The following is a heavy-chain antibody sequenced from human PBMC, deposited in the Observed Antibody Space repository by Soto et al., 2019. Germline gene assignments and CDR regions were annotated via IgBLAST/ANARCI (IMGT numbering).Heavy chain of an antibody. J-gene: IGHJ6*02. CDR2: IIPIFGTA. V-gene: IGHV1-69*12. CDR3: ARPHIVVVTAPSEAALYGMDV. Sequence: QVQLVQSGAEVKKPGSSVKVSCKASGGTFSSYAISWVRQAPGQGLEWMGGIIPIFGTANYAQKFQGRVTITADESTSTAYMDLSSLRSEDTAVYYCARPHIVVVTAPSEAALYGMDVWGQGTTVTVSS. CDR1: GGTFSSYA. D-gene: IGHD2-21*02.